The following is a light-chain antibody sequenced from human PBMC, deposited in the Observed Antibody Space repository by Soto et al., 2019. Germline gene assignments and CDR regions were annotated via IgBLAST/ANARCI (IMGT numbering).Light chain of an antibody. CDR2: GAA. CDR3: QQRSTGPPLT. J-gene: IGKJ4*01. Sequence: EIVMTQSPATLSVSPGERATLSCRASQSVFSSLAWFQQKPGQAPRLLIYGAATRATGIPARFSGSGSGTEFTLTISSLQSEDFAIYYCQQRSTGPPLTFGGGTKVEIK. V-gene: IGKV3-15*01. CDR1: QSVFSS.